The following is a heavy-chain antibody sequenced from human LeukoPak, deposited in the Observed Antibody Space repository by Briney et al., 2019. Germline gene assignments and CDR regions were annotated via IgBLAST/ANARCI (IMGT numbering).Heavy chain of an antibody. CDR1: GYTFTSYD. J-gene: IGHJ6*03. CDR3: AREPTAMVRVSGYYYYMDV. CDR2: MNPNSGNT. Sequence: GASVKVSCKASGYTFTSYDINWVRQATGQGLEWMGWMNPNSGNTGYAQKFQGRVTMTRNTSISTAYMELSSLRSEDTAVYYCAREPTAMVRVSGYYYYMDVWGKGTTVTVSS. D-gene: IGHD5-18*01. V-gene: IGHV1-8*01.